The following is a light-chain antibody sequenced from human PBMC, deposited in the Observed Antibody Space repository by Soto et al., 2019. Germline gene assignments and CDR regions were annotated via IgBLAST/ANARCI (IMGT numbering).Light chain of an antibody. CDR3: QQSYSTPPT. Sequence: DIKMTQSPSSLSASVGVRVTITCRASQYISNYLNWYQQKSGTAPKLLIHTASTLQSGVPSRFSGRGSGPDFTLTISSVQPDDFAIYFCQQSYSTPPTFGQGTTLEIK. J-gene: IGKJ2*01. CDR2: TAS. CDR1: QYISNY. V-gene: IGKV1-39*01.